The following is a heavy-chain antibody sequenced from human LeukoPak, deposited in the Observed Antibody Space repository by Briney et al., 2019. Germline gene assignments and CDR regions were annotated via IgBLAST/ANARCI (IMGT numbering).Heavy chain of an antibody. J-gene: IGHJ4*02. Sequence: GGFLRLSCAASGFTFSNAWMSWVRQAPGKGLEWVGRIKSKTDGGTTDHAAPVKGRFTISRDNAKNSLHLQMNSLRAEDTAVYYCATDRDNSDWQKRFDSWGQGTLVTVSS. CDR2: IKSKTDGGTT. CDR1: GFTFSNAW. CDR3: ATDRDNSDWQKRFDS. D-gene: IGHD2-21*02. V-gene: IGHV3-15*01.